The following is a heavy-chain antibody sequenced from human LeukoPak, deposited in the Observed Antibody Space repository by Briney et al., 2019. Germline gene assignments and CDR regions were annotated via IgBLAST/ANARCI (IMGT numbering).Heavy chain of an antibody. D-gene: IGHD3-22*01. CDR2: IYPGDSDT. CDR3: ARTNAPYYYDTNFDY. Sequence: GESLKISCKGSGYSFTSYWIGWVRQMPGKGLEWMGIIYPGDSDTRYSPSFQGQVTISADKSISTAYLQWSSLKASDTAMYYCARTNAPYYYDTNFDYWGQGTLVTVSS. CDR1: GYSFTSYW. V-gene: IGHV5-51*01. J-gene: IGHJ4*02.